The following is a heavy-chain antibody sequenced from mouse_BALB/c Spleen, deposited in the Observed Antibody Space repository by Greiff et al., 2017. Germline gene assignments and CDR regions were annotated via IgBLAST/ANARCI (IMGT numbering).Heavy chain of an antibody. D-gene: IGHD1-1*01. CDR2: IWGDGST. CDR3: ARDRRYGSSYWYFDV. V-gene: IGHV2-6-7*01. CDR1: GFSLTGYG. J-gene: IGHJ1*01. Sequence: VMLVESGPGLVAPSQSLSITCTVSGFSLTGYGVNWVRQPPGKGLEWLGMIWGDGSTDYNSALKSRLSISKDNSKSQVFLKMNSLQTDDTARYYCARDRRYGSSYWYFDVWGAGTTVTVSS.